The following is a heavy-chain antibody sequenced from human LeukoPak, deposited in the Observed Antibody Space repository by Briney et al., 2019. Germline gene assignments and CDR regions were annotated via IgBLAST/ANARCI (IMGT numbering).Heavy chain of an antibody. V-gene: IGHV5-51*01. D-gene: IGHD2-15*01. Sequence: GESLKISCKGSGYSFTSYWIGWVRQMPGKGLEWMGIIYPGDSDTTYSPSFQGQVTISADKSISTAYLQWSSLKASATAMYYCARRMGCSGGSCYSGFHAFDIWGQGTMVTVSS. CDR2: IYPGDSDT. J-gene: IGHJ3*02. CDR1: GYSFTSYW. CDR3: ARRMGCSGGSCYSGFHAFDI.